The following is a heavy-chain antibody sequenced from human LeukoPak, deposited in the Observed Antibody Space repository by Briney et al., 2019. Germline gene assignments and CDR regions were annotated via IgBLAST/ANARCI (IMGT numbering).Heavy chain of an antibody. V-gene: IGHV4-39*01. CDR1: GGSSSSNNYY. CDR2: IYYSGST. CDR3: ASSPSGYWWNFDC. Sequence: SETLSLTCTVSGGSSSSNNYYWGWIRQPPGKGLEWIGSIYYSGSTYNNPSLKSRVTISVDTTKNQFSLKLTSVTAADTAVYYCASSPSGYWWNFDCWGQGTLVTVSS. J-gene: IGHJ4*02. D-gene: IGHD3-22*01.